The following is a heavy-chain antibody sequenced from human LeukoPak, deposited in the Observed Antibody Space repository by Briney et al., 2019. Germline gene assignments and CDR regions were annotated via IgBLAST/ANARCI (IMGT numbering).Heavy chain of an antibody. D-gene: IGHD1-7*01. CDR2: ISANNHNS. V-gene: IGHV1-18*01. CDR1: GYTFTNYG. J-gene: IGHJ4*02. CDR3: AKQNNWNYAVGS. Sequence: GASVKVSCKASGYTFTNYGIGWVRQAPGRGLEWMGWISANNHNSKYSQKFQGRVTMTTDTATSTAYMELRSLGSDDTAIFYCAKQNNWNYAVGSWGQGTLVTVSS.